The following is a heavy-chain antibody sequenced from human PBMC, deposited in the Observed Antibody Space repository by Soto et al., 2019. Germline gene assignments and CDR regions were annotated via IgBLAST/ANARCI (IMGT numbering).Heavy chain of an antibody. D-gene: IGHD3-22*01. J-gene: IGHJ4*02. CDR1: GFTFSDYG. Sequence: PGGALRLSCSASGFTFSDYGMHWVRQAPGKGLEWVAAISHDGTNKNYGDSVKGRFTISRDNSKKTLYLQMNSLRPEDTALYYCAKDEYYYSRSGYYIFDSWGQGTLVTVSS. CDR3: AKDEYYYSRSGYYIFDS. V-gene: IGHV3-30*18. CDR2: ISHDGTNK.